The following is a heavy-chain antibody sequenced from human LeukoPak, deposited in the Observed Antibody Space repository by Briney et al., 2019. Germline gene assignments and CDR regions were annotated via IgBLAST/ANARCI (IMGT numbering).Heavy chain of an antibody. CDR2: IYYSGST. D-gene: IGHD5-18*01. CDR3: ARDRGYSYGIDY. V-gene: IGHV4-59*01. J-gene: IGHJ4*02. Sequence: SETMSLTCTVSGGSISSYYWSWIRQPPGKGLEWIGYIYYSGSTNYNPSLKSRVTISVDTSKNQFSLKLSSVTAADTAVYYCARDRGYSYGIDYWGQGTLVTVSS. CDR1: GGSISSYY.